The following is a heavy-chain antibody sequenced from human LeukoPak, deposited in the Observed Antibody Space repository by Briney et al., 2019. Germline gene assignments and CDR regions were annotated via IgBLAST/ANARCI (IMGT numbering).Heavy chain of an antibody. CDR3: ATGTHYDLLPY. J-gene: IGHJ4*02. Sequence: PGASVTVSCKVFGYSITELSTHWVRQAPGKGLEWMGGFDPGSGEIIYEQKFQGRVTMTEDTSTDTAYMELSSLRSEDTALYYCATGTHYDLLPYWGQGTLVTVSS. V-gene: IGHV1-24*01. CDR1: GYSITELS. D-gene: IGHD3-9*01. CDR2: FDPGSGEI.